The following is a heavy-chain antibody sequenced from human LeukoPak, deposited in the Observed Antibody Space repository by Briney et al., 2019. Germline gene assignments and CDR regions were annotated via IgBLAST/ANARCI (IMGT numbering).Heavy chain of an antibody. Sequence: SQTLSLTCAISGDSVSSKSVAWNWIRQSPSRGLEWLGRTYYRSNWYNDYAESVKGRITINSDTSKNQFSLQLNSVTPEDTAVYYCARLSYGDFADWGQGTLVTVSS. CDR2: TYYRSNWYN. V-gene: IGHV6-1*01. D-gene: IGHD4-17*01. J-gene: IGHJ4*02. CDR1: GDSVSSKSVA. CDR3: ARLSYGDFAD.